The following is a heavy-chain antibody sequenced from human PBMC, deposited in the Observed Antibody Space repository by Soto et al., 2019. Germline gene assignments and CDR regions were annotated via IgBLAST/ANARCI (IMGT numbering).Heavy chain of an antibody. J-gene: IGHJ5*01. D-gene: IGHD3-10*01. CDR2: IYWDDDK. Sequence: QIPLKESGPTLVQPTQTLTLTCTFSGFSLTNSGVGVGWILQPPGKALEWLALIYWDDDKRYSPSLKSRLTLTKDTSRDQVVLTMANMDPVDTATYVSAHRDGFWEVDSLGQGTLVTVSA. CDR1: GFSLTNSGVG. CDR3: AHRDGFWEVDS. V-gene: IGHV2-5*02.